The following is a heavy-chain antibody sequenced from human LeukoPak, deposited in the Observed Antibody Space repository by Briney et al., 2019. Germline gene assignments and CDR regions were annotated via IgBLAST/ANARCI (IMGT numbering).Heavy chain of an antibody. Sequence: GGSLRLSCAASGFTFSSYSMNWVRQAPGKGLEWVSSISSSSSYIYYADSMKGQFTISRDNAKNSLYLQMNSLRAEDTAVYYCEMNSSVAGTFIGYWGQGTLVTVSS. CDR1: GFTFSSYS. V-gene: IGHV3-21*01. CDR3: EMNSSVAGTFIGY. J-gene: IGHJ4*02. CDR2: ISSSSSYI. D-gene: IGHD6-19*01.